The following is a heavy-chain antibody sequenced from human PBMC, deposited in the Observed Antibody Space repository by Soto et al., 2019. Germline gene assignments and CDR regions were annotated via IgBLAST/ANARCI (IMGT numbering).Heavy chain of an antibody. D-gene: IGHD2-15*01. CDR1: GFTFSDYY. V-gene: IGHV3-11*06. Sequence: QVQLVESGGGLVTPGGSLRLSCASSGFTFSDYYMSWIHQASGKGLEWLSYISPGSRYPAYADSVKGRFTISRDNARRSLSLQMNSLTVDDTAIYYCVRGGGGGLFDPWGQGSMVTVSS. CDR3: VRGGGGGLFDP. CDR2: ISPGSRYP. J-gene: IGHJ5*02.